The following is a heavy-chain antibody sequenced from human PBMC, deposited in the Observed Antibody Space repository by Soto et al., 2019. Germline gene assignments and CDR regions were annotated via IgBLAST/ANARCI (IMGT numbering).Heavy chain of an antibody. J-gene: IGHJ5*02. D-gene: IGHD2-8*01. CDR2: IYYSGST. V-gene: IGHV4-39*01. Sequence: SETLSLTCTVSGGSISSSSYYWGWIRQPPGKGLEWIGSIYYSGSTYYNPSLKSRVTISVDTSKNQFSLKLSSVTAADTAVYYCARYLANENWFDPWGQGTLVTVSS. CDR3: ARYLANENWFDP. CDR1: GGSISSSSYY.